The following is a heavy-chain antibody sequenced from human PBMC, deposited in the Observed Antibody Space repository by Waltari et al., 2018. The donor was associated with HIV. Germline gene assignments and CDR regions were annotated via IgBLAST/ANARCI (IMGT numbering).Heavy chain of an antibody. J-gene: IGHJ5*02. V-gene: IGHV1-69*01. D-gene: IGHD3-10*01. Sequence: VPLAESGAEVKTPGSSVTVSCKASGGSFSSYGISWVRQPPGQGLEWMGGVSPGVGTPNYAQKFQGIVRITADESRSTVYTELSSLRSEDTAVHYCARYNGSRYAETCDPGGEGTLVNVSS. CDR1: GGSFSSYG. CDR2: VSPGVGTP. CDR3: ARYNGSRYAETCDP.